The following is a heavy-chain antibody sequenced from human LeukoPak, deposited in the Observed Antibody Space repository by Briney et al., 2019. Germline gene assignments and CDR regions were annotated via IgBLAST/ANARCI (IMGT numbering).Heavy chain of an antibody. Sequence: GGSLRLSCAASGFTVSSNSMSWVRQAPGKGLEWVSSISSSSSYIYYADSVKGRFTISRDNAKNSLYLQMNSLRAEDTAVYYCARDSIASWDYWGQGTLVTVSS. CDR3: ARDSIASWDY. D-gene: IGHD6-6*01. V-gene: IGHV3-21*01. CDR2: ISSSSSYI. CDR1: GFTVSSNS. J-gene: IGHJ4*02.